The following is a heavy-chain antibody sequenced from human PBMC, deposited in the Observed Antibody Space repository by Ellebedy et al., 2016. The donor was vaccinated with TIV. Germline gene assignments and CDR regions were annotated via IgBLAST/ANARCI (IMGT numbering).Heavy chain of an antibody. D-gene: IGHD2-15*01. J-gene: IGHJ6*03. CDR2: ISTISDEV. CDR3: ARFSRGAPFVDYLYYMDV. V-gene: IGHV3-21*01. CDR1: GFAFGGFC. Sequence: GESLKISCAASGFAFGGFCMNWVRQAPGKGLEWVSSISTISDEVHHADSVKGRFTISRDNAKNSIYLQMNNLRPEDTAVYYCARFSRGAPFVDYLYYMDVWGKGTAVTVSS.